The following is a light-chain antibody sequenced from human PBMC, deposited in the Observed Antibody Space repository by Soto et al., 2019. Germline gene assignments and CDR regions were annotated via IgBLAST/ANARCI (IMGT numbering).Light chain of an antibody. Sequence: EMVLTQSPDTLYLSPGERATLSCRASRSFASSYLGWYQQKPGQAPRLLIYAASSRATGIPDRFSGSGSGTDFTLTINRLEPEDSAVYYCQQYGASPPYTFGQGTKLEI. CDR1: RSFASSY. J-gene: IGKJ2*01. V-gene: IGKV3-20*01. CDR2: AAS. CDR3: QQYGASPPYT.